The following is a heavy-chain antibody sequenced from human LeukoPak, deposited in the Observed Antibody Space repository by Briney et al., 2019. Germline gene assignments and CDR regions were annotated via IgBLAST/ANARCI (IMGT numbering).Heavy chain of an antibody. D-gene: IGHD1-1*01. V-gene: IGHV4-34*01. CDR3: ARGTSGTTAYYYYMDV. CDR2: VSHSGST. J-gene: IGHJ6*03. CDR1: GGSFSAYY. Sequence: PSETLSLTCAVYGGSFSAYYWSWIRQPPGKGLEWIGEVSHSGSTKYNPSLKSRVTISVDTSKNQFSLKLSSVTAEDTAVYYCARGTSGTTAYYYYMDVWGKGTTVTISS.